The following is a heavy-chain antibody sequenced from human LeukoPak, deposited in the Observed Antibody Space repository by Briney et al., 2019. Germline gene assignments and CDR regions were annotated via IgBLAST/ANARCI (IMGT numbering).Heavy chain of an antibody. Sequence: GESLKISCKGSGYSFTSYWIGWVRQMPGKGLEWMGIINPGDSDTRYSPSFQGQVTISADKSISTAYLQWSSLKASDTAMYYCARHGDCSGGSCTMYFDYWGQGTLVTVSS. V-gene: IGHV5-51*01. CDR1: GYSFTSYW. CDR2: INPGDSDT. J-gene: IGHJ4*02. CDR3: ARHGDCSGGSCTMYFDY. D-gene: IGHD2-15*01.